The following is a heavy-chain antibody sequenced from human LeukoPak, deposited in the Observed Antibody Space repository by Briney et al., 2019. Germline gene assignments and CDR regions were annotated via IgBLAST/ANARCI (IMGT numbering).Heavy chain of an antibody. J-gene: IGHJ3*02. CDR2: ISGSGGST. Sequence: GGSLRLSCAASGFTFSSYAMSWVRQAPGKGLEWVSAISGSGGSTYYADSVKGRFTISRDNSKNSLYLQMSSLRAGDTAVYYCARVSTSGYDIWGRGTMVTVSS. D-gene: IGHD2-2*01. CDR1: GFTFSSYA. V-gene: IGHV3-23*01. CDR3: ARVSTSGYDI.